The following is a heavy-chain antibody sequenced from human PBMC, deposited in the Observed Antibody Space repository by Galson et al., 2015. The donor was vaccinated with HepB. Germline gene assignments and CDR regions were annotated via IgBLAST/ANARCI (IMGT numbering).Heavy chain of an antibody. D-gene: IGHD2-2*01. V-gene: IGHV1-69*13. J-gene: IGHJ3*02. Sequence: SVKVSCKASGGTFSSYAISWVRQAPGQGLEWMGGIIPIFGTANYAQKFQGRVTITADESTSTAYMELSSLRSEDTAVYYCARGGGADCSSTSCEAVDIWGQGTMVTVSS. CDR2: IIPIFGTA. CDR1: GGTFSSYA. CDR3: ARGGGADCSSTSCEAVDI.